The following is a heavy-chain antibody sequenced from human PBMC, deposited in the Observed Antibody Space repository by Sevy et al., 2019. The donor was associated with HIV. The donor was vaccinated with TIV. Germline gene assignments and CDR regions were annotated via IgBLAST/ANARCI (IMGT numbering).Heavy chain of an antibody. D-gene: IGHD3-22*01. V-gene: IGHV1-18*01. CDR2: ISAYNGNT. J-gene: IGHJ4*02. CDR1: GYTFTSYG. CDR3: ARRRLFDYDSSGYSH. Sequence: ASVKVSCKASGYTFTSYGISWVRQAPGQGLEWMGWISAYNGNTNYAQKLQGRVTMTTDTSTSTAYMELRSLRSDDTAVYYCARRRLFDYDSSGYSHWGQGTLVTVSS.